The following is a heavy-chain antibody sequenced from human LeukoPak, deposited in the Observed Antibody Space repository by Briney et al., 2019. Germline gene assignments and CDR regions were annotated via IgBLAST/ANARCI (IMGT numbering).Heavy chain of an antibody. CDR3: AKSGGYGLIDY. Sequence: SETLSLTCTVSGASISGSGFYWGWIRQPPGKGLEWIGNIYYSGSAYYNASLESRVTISIDTSKNQFSLKLNSVTAADTAMYYCAKSGGYGLIDYWGQGTLVTVSS. V-gene: IGHV4-39*01. CDR1: GASISGSGFY. J-gene: IGHJ4*02. CDR2: IYYSGSA. D-gene: IGHD1-26*01.